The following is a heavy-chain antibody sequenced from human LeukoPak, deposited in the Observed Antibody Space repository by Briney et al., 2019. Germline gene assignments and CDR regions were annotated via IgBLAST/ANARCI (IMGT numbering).Heavy chain of an antibody. CDR2: INIRSTGT. CDR3: AKLLGTMWPMWGLDV. J-gene: IGHJ6*02. V-gene: IGHV3-23*01. Sequence: GGSLRLSCTVSGFTFNNHAMNWVRQSPGKGLEWISGINIRSTGTYYADSVKGRFTISRDDSKNTLYLQMNSLSVEDTAIYYCAKLLGTMWPMWGLDVWGQGTTVTVSS. D-gene: IGHD2-8*02. CDR1: GFTFNNHA.